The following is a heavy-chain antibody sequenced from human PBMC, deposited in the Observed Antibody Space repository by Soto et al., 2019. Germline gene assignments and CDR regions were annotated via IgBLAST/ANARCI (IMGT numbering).Heavy chain of an antibody. CDR2: INPSGGST. V-gene: IGHV1-46*03. D-gene: IGHD3-10*01. CDR3: ARDHLVTMVRGVIGGYWFDP. Sequence: QVQLVQSGAEVKKPGASVKVSCKASGYTFTSYYMHWVRQAPGQGLEWMGIINPSGGSTRYAQKCQGRVTMTRDTSTSTVYMELSSLRSEDTAVYYCARDHLVTMVRGVIGGYWFDPWGQGTLVTVSS. CDR1: GYTFTSYY. J-gene: IGHJ5*02.